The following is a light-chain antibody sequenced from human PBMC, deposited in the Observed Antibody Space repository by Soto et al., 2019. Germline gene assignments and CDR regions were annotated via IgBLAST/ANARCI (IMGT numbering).Light chain of an antibody. J-gene: IGKJ3*01. CDR3: QQRSNWPRFT. Sequence: EIVLTQSPATLSLSPGERATLSCRASQSVSSYLAWYQQKPGQAPRLLIYDASNRATGIPARFSGSGSGTDFTLTSSSLEPEDFAVYYCQQRSNWPRFTFGPGTTVHIK. V-gene: IGKV3-11*01. CDR2: DAS. CDR1: QSVSSY.